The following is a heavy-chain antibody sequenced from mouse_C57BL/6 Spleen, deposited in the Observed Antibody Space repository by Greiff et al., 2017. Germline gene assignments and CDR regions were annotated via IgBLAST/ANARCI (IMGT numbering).Heavy chain of an antibody. CDR2: IYPRSGNT. Sequence: QVQLQQSGAELARPGASVKLSCKASGYTFTSYGISWVKQRTGQGLEWIGEIYPRSGNTYYNEKFKGKATLTADKSSSTAYMELRSLTSEDPAVYFCARATTGHFDYRGQGTTLTVSS. CDR3: ARATTGHFDY. J-gene: IGHJ2*01. V-gene: IGHV1-81*01. CDR1: GYTFTSYG. D-gene: IGHD1-1*01.